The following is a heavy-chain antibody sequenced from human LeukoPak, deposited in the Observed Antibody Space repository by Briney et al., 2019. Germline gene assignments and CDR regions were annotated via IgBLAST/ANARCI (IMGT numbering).Heavy chain of an antibody. D-gene: IGHD5-24*01. CDR2: ISYDGRNK. V-gene: IGHV3-30*18. CDR3: AKATPPRDGSNPDY. CDR1: GFTFSSYG. Sequence: GGSLRLSCAASGFTFSSYGMHWVRQAPGKGLEWVAVISYDGRNKYYADSVKGRFTISRDNSKNTLYLQMNSLRAEDTAVYYCAKATPPRDGSNPDYWGQGTLVTVSS. J-gene: IGHJ4*02.